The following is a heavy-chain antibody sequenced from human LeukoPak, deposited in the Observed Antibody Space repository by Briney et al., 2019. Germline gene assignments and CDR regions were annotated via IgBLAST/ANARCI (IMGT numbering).Heavy chain of an antibody. CDR1: GGSISSSSYY. V-gene: IGHV4-39*07. D-gene: IGHD2-15*01. Sequence: MHSETLSLTCTASGGSISSSSYYWGWIRQPPGKGLEWIGSIYYSGSTYYNPSLKSRVTISVDTSKNQFSLRLSSVTAADTAVYYCARAPGYCSGGSCYSWGGLDYWGQGTLVTVSS. CDR3: ARAPGYCSGGSCYSWGGLDY. CDR2: IYYSGST. J-gene: IGHJ4*02.